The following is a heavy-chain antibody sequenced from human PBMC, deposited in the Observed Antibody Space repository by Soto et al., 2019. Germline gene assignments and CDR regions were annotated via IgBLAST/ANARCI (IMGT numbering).Heavy chain of an antibody. V-gene: IGHV3-23*01. Sequence: EVQLLESGEGLVQPGGSLTLSCATSGFTFSSYAMVWVRQAAEKGLEWVASISNNGDTAYYADSVKGRFTISRGNSENTLYLHMNGLRADDTALYFCAKSRVFIGAIVTLLDSWGQGTQVTVSS. CDR1: GFTFSSYA. CDR2: ISNNGDTA. CDR3: AKSRVFIGAIVTLLDS. J-gene: IGHJ4*02. D-gene: IGHD3-16*02.